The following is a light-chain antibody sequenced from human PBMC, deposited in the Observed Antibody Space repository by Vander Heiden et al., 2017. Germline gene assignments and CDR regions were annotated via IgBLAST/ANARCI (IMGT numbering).Light chain of an antibody. CDR2: SAS. V-gene: IGKV1-17*01. CDR1: QGIRND. CDR3: LQHNSYPHT. J-gene: IGKJ2*01. Sequence: DIQMTQSPSSLSASVGDRVTITCRASQGIRNDVGWYQQKPGKVPKRLIYSASSLQYGVPSRFSGSGSGTEFTLTISSLQPEDFATYYGLQHNSYPHTFGQGTNLQIK.